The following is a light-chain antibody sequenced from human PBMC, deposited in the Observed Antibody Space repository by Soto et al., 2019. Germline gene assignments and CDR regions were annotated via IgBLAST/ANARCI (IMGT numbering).Light chain of an antibody. CDR2: DAS. V-gene: IGKV1-5*01. Sequence: DIQMTQSPSALSASVGDRVTITCRASQNISSWLAWYQQKPGKVPKSLIYDASSLESGVPSRLSGSGSGTEFTLTISNLQPDDSATYYCQPYKAFSPWTFGQGTKVDI. CDR1: QNISSW. CDR3: QPYKAFSPWT. J-gene: IGKJ1*01.